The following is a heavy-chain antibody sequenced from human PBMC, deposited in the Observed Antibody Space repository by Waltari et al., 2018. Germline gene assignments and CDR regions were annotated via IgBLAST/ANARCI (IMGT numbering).Heavy chain of an antibody. D-gene: IGHD2-21*01. Sequence: QVQLVESGGGVVQPGGSLRLSCAASGFTFSSYGMHWVRQAPGKGLEWVAFIRYDGSNKYYADSVKGRFTISRDNSKNTLYLQMNSLRAEDTAVYYCAKVPRSMIATGSADYWGQGTLVTVSS. V-gene: IGHV3-30*02. CDR1: GFTFSSYG. J-gene: IGHJ4*02. CDR2: IRYDGSNK. CDR3: AKVPRSMIATGSADY.